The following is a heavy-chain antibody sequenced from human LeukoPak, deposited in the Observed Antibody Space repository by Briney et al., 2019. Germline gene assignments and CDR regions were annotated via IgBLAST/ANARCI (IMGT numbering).Heavy chain of an antibody. J-gene: IGHJ3*02. D-gene: IGHD2-2*01. CDR1: GYSFTSYW. CDR2: IYPGDSDT. Sequence: GESLKISCKGSGYSFTSYWIGWVRRMPGKGLEWMGIIYPGDSDTRYSPSFQGQVTISADKSISTAYLQWSSLKASDTAMYYCARICSSTSCSDAFDIWGQGTMVTVSS. V-gene: IGHV5-51*01. CDR3: ARICSSTSCSDAFDI.